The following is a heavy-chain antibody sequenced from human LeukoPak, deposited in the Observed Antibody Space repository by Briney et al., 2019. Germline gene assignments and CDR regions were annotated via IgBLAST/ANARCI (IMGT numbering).Heavy chain of an antibody. CDR3: ARAGGGYMNYFDY. Sequence: PGGSLRLSCAASGFTFSSYWMHWVRHTPGKGLVWVSRIKGDGSSTSYADSVKGRFTISRDNAKNTLYLQMNSLRAEDTAVYYCARAGGGYMNYFDYWGQGTLVTVSS. J-gene: IGHJ4*02. CDR1: GFTFSSYW. CDR2: IKGDGSST. D-gene: IGHD3-10*01. V-gene: IGHV3-74*01.